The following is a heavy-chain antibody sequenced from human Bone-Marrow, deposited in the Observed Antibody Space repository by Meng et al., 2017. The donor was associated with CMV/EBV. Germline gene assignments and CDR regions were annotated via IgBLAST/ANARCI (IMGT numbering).Heavy chain of an antibody. CDR1: GFTFSSYW. V-gene: IGHV3-74*01. J-gene: IGHJ4*02. CDR2: INSDGSST. D-gene: IGHD3-10*01. CDR3: ASAWYGSGSLPFDY. Sequence: GESLKISCAASGFTFSSYWMHWVRQAPGKGLVWVSRINSDGSSTSYADSVKGRFTISRDNAKNTLYLQMNSLRAEDTAVYYCASAWYGSGSLPFDYWGQGTLVT.